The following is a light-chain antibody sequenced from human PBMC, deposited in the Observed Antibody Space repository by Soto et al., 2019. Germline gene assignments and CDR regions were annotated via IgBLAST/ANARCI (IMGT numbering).Light chain of an antibody. Sequence: EIVLTQSPGTLSLSPGARATLSCRASESVSSNYFAWYQHKPGQAPRLLIYGASSRAAGIPDRFSGSGSGTDFTLTISSLETEDLAVFYWQQYATSPAVTFGPGTKVDIK. CDR2: GAS. CDR1: ESVSSNY. J-gene: IGKJ3*01. CDR3: QQYATSPAVT. V-gene: IGKV3-20*01.